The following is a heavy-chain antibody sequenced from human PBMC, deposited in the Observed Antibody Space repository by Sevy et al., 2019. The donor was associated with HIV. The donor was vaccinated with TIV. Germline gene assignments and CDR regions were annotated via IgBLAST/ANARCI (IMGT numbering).Heavy chain of an antibody. Sequence: SETLSLTCTVSGDSISSSFLSWIRQPPGKGLEWIWYISHSGSTNYSPSPKSRVTISVDTSKNQFSLKVNSVTAADTAVYYCTRDFYDNRPRGFDPWGQGILVTVSS. D-gene: IGHD3-22*01. J-gene: IGHJ5*02. CDR1: GDSISSSF. CDR2: ISHSGST. CDR3: TRDFYDNRPRGFDP. V-gene: IGHV4-59*01.